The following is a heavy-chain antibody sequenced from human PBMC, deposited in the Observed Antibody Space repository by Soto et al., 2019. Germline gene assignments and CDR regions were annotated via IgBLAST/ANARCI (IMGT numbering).Heavy chain of an antibody. CDR3: AREKYKYDLGALDF. Sequence: QVQLVESGGGVVQPGRSLRLSCVASGFSFRTYAMQWVRQAPGKGLEWVAVVSYDGGTRFYADSVRGRFTISRDNSKSTLCLAIHSLTIEDSAVYYCAREKYKYDLGALDFWGRGALVAVSS. V-gene: IGHV3-30-3*01. D-gene: IGHD3-16*01. CDR1: GFSFRTYA. J-gene: IGHJ4*02. CDR2: VSYDGGTR.